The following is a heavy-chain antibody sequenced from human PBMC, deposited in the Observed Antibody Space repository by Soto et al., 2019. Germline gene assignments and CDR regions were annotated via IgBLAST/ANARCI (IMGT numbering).Heavy chain of an antibody. J-gene: IGHJ4*02. CDR2: IYYSGST. CDR3: ARSSSIAAPPWL. Sequence: SETLSLTCTVSGGSISSYYWSWIRQPPGKGLEWIGYIYYSGSTNYNPSLKSRVTISVDTSKNQFSLKMTSVTAADTAVYYCARSSSIAAPPWLWGQGTLVTVSS. V-gene: IGHV4-59*01. D-gene: IGHD6-6*01. CDR1: GGSISSYY.